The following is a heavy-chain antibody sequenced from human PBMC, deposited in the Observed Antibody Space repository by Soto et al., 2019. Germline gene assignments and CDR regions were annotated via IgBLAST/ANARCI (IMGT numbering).Heavy chain of an antibody. CDR3: ATVGYCSSTSCQTRYYYYGMDV. D-gene: IGHD2-2*03. CDR1: GFTFSDYS. J-gene: IGHJ6*02. CDR2: ISRSGSDI. V-gene: IGHV3-11*01. Sequence: GGSLRLSCAASGFTFSDYSMNWVRQAPGKGLEWVSYISRSGSDIYYADSVKGRFTISRDNAKNSLFLQMNSLRAEDTAVYYCATVGYCSSTSCQTRYYYYGMDVWGQGTTVT.